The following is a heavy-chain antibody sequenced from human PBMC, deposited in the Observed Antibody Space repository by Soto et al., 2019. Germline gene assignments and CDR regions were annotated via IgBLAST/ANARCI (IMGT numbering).Heavy chain of an antibody. CDR3: AKPSEIQLWLTYFDY. Sequence: GGSLRLSCAASGFTFSSYAMSWVRQAPGKGLEWVSAISGSGGSTYYADSVKGRFTISRDNSKNTLYLQMNSLRAEDTAVYYCAKPSEIQLWLTYFDYWGQGTLVTVSS. CDR2: ISGSGGST. CDR1: GFTFSSYA. D-gene: IGHD5-18*01. V-gene: IGHV3-23*01. J-gene: IGHJ4*02.